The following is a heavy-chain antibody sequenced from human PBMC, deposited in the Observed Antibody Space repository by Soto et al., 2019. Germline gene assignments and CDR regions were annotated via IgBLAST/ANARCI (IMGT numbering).Heavy chain of an antibody. CDR1: GGSISSGGYY. V-gene: IGHV4-31*03. D-gene: IGHD3-22*01. CDR3: ARRSRYYDSSGYYGDAFDI. Sequence: PSETLSLTCTVSGGSISSGGYYWSWIRQHPGKGLEWIGYIYYSGSTYYNPSLKSRVTISVDTSKNQFSLKLSSVTAADPAVYYCARRSRYYDSSGYYGDAFDIWGQGTMVTVS. CDR2: IYYSGST. J-gene: IGHJ3*02.